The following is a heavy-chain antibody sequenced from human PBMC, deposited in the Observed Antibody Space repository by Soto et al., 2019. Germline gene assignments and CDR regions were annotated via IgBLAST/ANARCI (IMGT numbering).Heavy chain of an antibody. CDR2: ISYDGSNK. J-gene: IGHJ6*02. CDR1: GFTFSSYG. V-gene: IGHV3-30*18. D-gene: IGHD3-3*01. Sequence: QVQLVESGGGVVQPGRSLRLSCAASGFTFSSYGMHWVRQAPGKGLEWVAVISYDGSNKYYADTVQGRFTISRDNSKNTMYLQRNCLRSEDTAVYYCAKEVSDVWRTTYYYYYGMDVWGQGTTVTVSS. CDR3: AKEVSDVWRTTYYYYYGMDV.